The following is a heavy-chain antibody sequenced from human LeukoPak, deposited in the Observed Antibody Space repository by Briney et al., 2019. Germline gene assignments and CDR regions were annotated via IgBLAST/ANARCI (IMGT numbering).Heavy chain of an antibody. D-gene: IGHD6-13*01. CDR1: GFTFSDPY. J-gene: IGHJ6*03. CDR2: IYYSGST. V-gene: IGHV4-38-2*02. CDR3: AREGISYYYYMDV. Sequence: GSLRLSCAASGFTFSDPYMSWIRQPPGKGLEWLGSIYYSGSTYYNPSLKSRVTISVDTSKNQFSLKLSSVTAADTAVYYCAREGISYYYYMDVWGKGTTVTVSS.